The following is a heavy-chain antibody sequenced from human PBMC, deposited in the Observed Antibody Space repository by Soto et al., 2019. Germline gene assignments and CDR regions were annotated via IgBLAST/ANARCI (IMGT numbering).Heavy chain of an antibody. D-gene: IGHD6-19*01. CDR1: GFTFSTLD. CDR3: VKGGWLDY. CDR2: IRGTDGST. Sequence: GSLRLSCAASGFTFSTLDMTWVRQAPGKGLEWVSIIRGTDGSTYYADSMKGRFTISKDNSRNTLYLQMNSLRPEDTALYFCVKGGWLDYWGRGTLVTVSS. J-gene: IGHJ4*02. V-gene: IGHV3-23*01.